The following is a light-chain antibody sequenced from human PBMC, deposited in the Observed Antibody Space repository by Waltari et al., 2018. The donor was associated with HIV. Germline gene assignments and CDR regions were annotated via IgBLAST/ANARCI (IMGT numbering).Light chain of an antibody. J-gene: IGLJ3*02. V-gene: IGLV2-8*01. CDR3: ASYGGTNDLV. CDR1: SSDIGGYHY. CDR2: ELT. Sequence: QSALTQPPSASGSPGQSVAISCTGTSSDIGGYHYVSWYQQHPGKAPKLMIFELTKRPSGVPDRFSGSKSGNTASLTVSGLQAEDEADYYCASYGGTNDLVFGGGTKLTVL.